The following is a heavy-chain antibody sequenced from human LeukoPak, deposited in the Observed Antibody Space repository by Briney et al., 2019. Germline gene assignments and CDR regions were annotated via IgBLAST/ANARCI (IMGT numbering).Heavy chain of an antibody. J-gene: IGHJ4*02. CDR3: XXXXXXXXXXIVGFYFDY. Sequence: GGTLRLSCAASGFTFSSYGMSWVRQAPGKGLEWVSAISGSGGSTYYADSVKGRFTISRDNAKNSLYLQMNSLRAEDTAVYYXXXXXXXXXXXIVGFYFDYWGQGTLVTVSS. CDR2: ISGSGGST. CDR1: GFTFSSYG. D-gene: IGHD1-26*01. V-gene: IGHV3-23*01.